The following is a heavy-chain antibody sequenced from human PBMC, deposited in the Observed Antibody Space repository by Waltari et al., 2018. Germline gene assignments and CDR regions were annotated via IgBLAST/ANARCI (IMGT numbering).Heavy chain of an antibody. CDR2: IYYSGST. D-gene: IGHD5-12*01. V-gene: IGHV4-59*01. J-gene: IGHJ4*02. CDR3: AREPSGYDMGGFDY. CDR1: GGSISSYY. Sequence: QVQLQESGPGLVKPSETLSLTCTVSGGSISSYYWSWIRQPPGKGLEWIGYIYYSGSTNYNPSLKSRVTISVDTSKNQFSLKLSSVTAADTAVYYCAREPSGYDMGGFDYWGQGTLVTVSS.